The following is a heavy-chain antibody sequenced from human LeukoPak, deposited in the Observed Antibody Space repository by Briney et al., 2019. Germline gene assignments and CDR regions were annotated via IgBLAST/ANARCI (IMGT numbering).Heavy chain of an antibody. D-gene: IGHD3-10*01. Sequence: PSETLSLTCTVSGGSISSSSYYWGWIRQPPGKGLEWIGSIYYSGSTYYNPSLKSRVTISVDTSKNQFSLKLSSVTAADTAVCYCARGQLLWFGEVSARFDPWGQGTLVTVSS. V-gene: IGHV4-39*01. J-gene: IGHJ5*02. CDR1: GGSISSSSYY. CDR2: IYYSGST. CDR3: ARGQLLWFGEVSARFDP.